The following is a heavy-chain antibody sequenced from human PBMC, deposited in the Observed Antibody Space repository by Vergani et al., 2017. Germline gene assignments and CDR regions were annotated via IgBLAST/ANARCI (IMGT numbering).Heavy chain of an antibody. V-gene: IGHV3-33*05. D-gene: IGHD6-13*01. CDR2: ISYDGSKT. CDR3: ARRNKAIYSSTEGVFYFYYMDV. J-gene: IGHJ6*03. CDR1: GFKFSQFG. Sequence: QVQLVESGGGVVQPGTSLRLSCEASGFKFSQFGMHWVRQGPGKGLEWVAFISYDGSKTQYADSEKGRVTISRDNSKNTVGLEMSSLRADDTAVYYCARRNKAIYSSTEGVFYFYYMDVWGKGTTVTVSS.